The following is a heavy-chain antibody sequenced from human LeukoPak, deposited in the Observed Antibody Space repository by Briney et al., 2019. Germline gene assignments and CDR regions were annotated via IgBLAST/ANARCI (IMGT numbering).Heavy chain of an antibody. CDR1: GFTFSSYG. CDR3: AKDWDYYDSSGPVVFDY. J-gene: IGHJ4*02. CDR2: IWYDGSNK. D-gene: IGHD3-22*01. V-gene: IGHV3-33*06. Sequence: PGGSLRLSCAASGFTFSSYGMHWVRQAPGKGLEWVAVIWYDGSNKYYADSVKGRFTISRDNSKNTLYLQMNSLRAEDTAVYYCAKDWDYYDSSGPVVFDYWGQGTLVTVSS.